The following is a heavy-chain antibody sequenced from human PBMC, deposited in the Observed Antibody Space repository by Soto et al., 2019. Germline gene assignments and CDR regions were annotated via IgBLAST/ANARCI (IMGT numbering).Heavy chain of an antibody. J-gene: IGHJ6*02. CDR2: IYYSGST. D-gene: IGHD3-16*02. CDR3: ARDLSGYGMDV. Sequence: QVQLQESGPGLVKPSETLSLTCTVSGGSISSYYWSWIRQPPGKGLEWIGYIYYSGSTNYNPSLKSRVTISVDTSKNQFSLKLRSVTAADTAVYYCARDLSGYGMDVWGQGTTVTVSS. V-gene: IGHV4-59*08. CDR1: GGSISSYY.